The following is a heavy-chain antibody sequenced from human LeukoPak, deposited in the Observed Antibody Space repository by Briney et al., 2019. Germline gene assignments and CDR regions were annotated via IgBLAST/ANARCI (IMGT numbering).Heavy chain of an antibody. CDR1: GVPISSRTYL. V-gene: IGHV4-39*02. Sequence: SDTLSLPCTVSGVPISSRTYLGGSIRRPRGEGLWLFGCWYYSRSNYYNPSLKSRATISVDTSKNQSSLKLSSVTAEATAVCYCARDGGYSGYHTFHYWGQGTLVTVSS. CDR3: ARDGGYSGYHTFHY. D-gene: IGHD5-12*01. J-gene: IGHJ4*02. CDR2: WYYSRSN.